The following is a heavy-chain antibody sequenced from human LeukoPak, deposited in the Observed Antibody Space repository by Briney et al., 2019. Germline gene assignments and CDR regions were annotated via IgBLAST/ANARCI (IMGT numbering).Heavy chain of an antibody. D-gene: IGHD1-20*01. CDR2: INPNSGGT. Sequence: VASVKVSCKASGYTFTGYYMHWVRQAPGQGLEWMGWINPNSGGTNYAQKFQGRVTMTRDTSISTAYMELSSLRSEDTAVYYCARVGYNWNPTGHDAFDIWGQGTMVTVSS. CDR3: ARVGYNWNPTGHDAFDI. J-gene: IGHJ3*02. CDR1: GYTFTGYY. V-gene: IGHV1-2*02.